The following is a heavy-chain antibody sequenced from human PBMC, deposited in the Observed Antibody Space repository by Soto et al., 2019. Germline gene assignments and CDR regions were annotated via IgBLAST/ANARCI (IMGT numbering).Heavy chain of an antibody. CDR3: ASGFGEALHTLMDV. Sequence: GGSLRLSCAASGFTFSRYDIHWVRQPTGKGLEWVSGIGTAGDTYYPGSVKGRFTISRENAKNSVYLQMNSLRAGDTAVYYCASGFGEALHTLMDVWGQGTTVTVSS. CDR2: IGTAGDT. J-gene: IGHJ6*02. D-gene: IGHD3-10*01. CDR1: GFTFSRYD. V-gene: IGHV3-13*01.